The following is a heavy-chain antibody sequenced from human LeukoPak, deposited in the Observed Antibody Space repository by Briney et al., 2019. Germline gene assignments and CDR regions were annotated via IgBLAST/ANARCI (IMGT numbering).Heavy chain of an antibody. V-gene: IGHV1-69*05. Sequence: ASVQVFSKACAGTFSSYAISWVRQGPGQGLERVGRIIPIFGTANYAQTFQGRVTITTDESTSTAYVELRSLISEDTAVYYGARDTFWDDITTGPYDYWGQGTLVTVSS. J-gene: IGHJ4*02. D-gene: IGHD3-9*01. CDR2: IIPIFGTA. CDR3: ARDTFWDDITTGPYDY. CDR1: AGTFSSYA.